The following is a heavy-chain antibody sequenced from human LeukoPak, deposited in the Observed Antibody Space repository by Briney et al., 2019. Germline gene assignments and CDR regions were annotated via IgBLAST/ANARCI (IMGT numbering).Heavy chain of an antibody. V-gene: IGHV3-30*04. CDR1: GFTFSSYA. CDR3: ARALDIVVVPAARVYYYYGMDV. D-gene: IGHD2-2*01. J-gene: IGHJ6*04. Sequence: GGSLRLSCAAPGFTFSSYAMHWVRQAPGKGLXXXXXXXXXXXXKYYADSVKGRFTISRDNSKNTLYLQMNSLRAEDTAVYYCARALDIVVVPAARVYYYYGMDVWGKGTTVTVSS. CDR2: XXXXXXXK.